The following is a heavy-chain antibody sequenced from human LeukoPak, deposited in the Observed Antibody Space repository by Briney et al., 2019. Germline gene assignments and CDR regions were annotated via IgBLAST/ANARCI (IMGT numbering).Heavy chain of an antibody. CDR1: GGSISSSSYY. Sequence: PSETLSLTCTVSGGSISSSSYYWGWIRQPPGKGLECIGSIYYSGSTYYNPSLKSRVTISIDTSKNQFSLKLNSVTAADTAVYYCATRANSETWGQGTLVTVSS. CDR3: ATRANSET. CDR2: IYYSGST. J-gene: IGHJ4*02. V-gene: IGHV4-39*07.